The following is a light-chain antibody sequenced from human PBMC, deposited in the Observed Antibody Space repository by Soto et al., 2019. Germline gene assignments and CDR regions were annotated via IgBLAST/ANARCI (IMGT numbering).Light chain of an antibody. Sequence: SVLTQPPSVSGSPGQSVTISCTGTSTDFVSYNRVSWYQQPPGTAPKLIIYEASNRPSGVSNRFSGSKSGNTASLTISGLQAEDEADYYCSSFRSGSTLYVFGTGTKVTVL. CDR3: SSFRSGSTLYV. J-gene: IGLJ1*01. CDR2: EAS. V-gene: IGLV2-18*02. CDR1: STDFVSYNR.